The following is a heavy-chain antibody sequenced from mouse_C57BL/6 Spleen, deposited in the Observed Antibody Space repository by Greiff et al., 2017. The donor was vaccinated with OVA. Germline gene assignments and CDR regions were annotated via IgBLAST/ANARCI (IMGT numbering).Heavy chain of an antibody. Sequence: EVQVVESGPGLVKPSQSLSLTCSVTGYSITSGYYWNWIRQFPGNKLEWMGYISYDGSNNYNPSLKNRISITRDTSKNQFFLKLNSVTTEDTATYYCARLIYYYFDYWGQGTTLTVSS. CDR2: ISYDGSN. J-gene: IGHJ2*01. D-gene: IGHD1-1*01. V-gene: IGHV3-6*01. CDR3: ARLIYYYFDY. CDR1: GYSITSGYY.